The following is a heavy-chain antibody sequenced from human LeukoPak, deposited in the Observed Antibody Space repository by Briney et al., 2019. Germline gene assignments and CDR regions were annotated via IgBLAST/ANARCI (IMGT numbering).Heavy chain of an antibody. CDR1: GGSISSGGYY. CDR2: IYYSGST. Sequence: SETLSLTCTVSGGSISSGGYYWSWIRQHPGKGLEWIGYIYYSGSTYYNPSLKSRVTISVDTSKNQFSLKLSSVTAADTAVYYCARDGMTSFDYWGQGTLLTVSS. V-gene: IGHV4-31*03. D-gene: IGHD4-11*01. CDR3: ARDGMTSFDY. J-gene: IGHJ4*02.